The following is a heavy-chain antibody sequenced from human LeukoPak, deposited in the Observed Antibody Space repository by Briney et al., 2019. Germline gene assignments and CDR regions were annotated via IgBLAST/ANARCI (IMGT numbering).Heavy chain of an antibody. V-gene: IGHV1-46*01. CDR2: INPSGGST. CDR1: GYTFTSYY. Sequence: PSASVKVSCKASGYTFTSYYMHWVRQAPGQGLEWMGIINPSGGSTSYAQKFQGRVTMTRGTSTSTVYMELSSLRSEDTAVYYCAREDGSGSYFVAPTSRGRSLGHWGQGTLVTVSS. J-gene: IGHJ4*02. D-gene: IGHD3-10*01. CDR3: AREDGSGSYFVAPTSRGRSLGH.